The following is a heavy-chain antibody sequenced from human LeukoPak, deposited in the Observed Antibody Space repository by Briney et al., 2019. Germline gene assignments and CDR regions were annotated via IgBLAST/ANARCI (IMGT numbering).Heavy chain of an antibody. CDR1: GFTFSSYW. V-gene: IGHV3-74*01. CDR3: ARENGYNYDYNAFDI. J-gene: IGHJ3*02. CDR2: INSDGSST. Sequence: GGSLRLSCAASGFTFSSYWMHWVRQAPGKGLVWVSRINSDGSSTSYADSVKGRFTISRDNAQNTLYLQMNSLRAEDTAVYYCARENGYNYDYNAFDIWGQGTMVTVSS. D-gene: IGHD5-12*01.